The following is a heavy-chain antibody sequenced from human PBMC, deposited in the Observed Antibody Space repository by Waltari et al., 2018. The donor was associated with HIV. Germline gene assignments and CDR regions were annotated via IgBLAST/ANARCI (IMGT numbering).Heavy chain of an antibody. V-gene: IGHV3-74*01. CDR2: IKREGSST. Sequence: EVQLVESGGGLVQPGGSLRLSCAASGFTFSSYWMHWVRQAPGKGLVWVTSIKREGSSTSYADSVKGRFTISRDNAKNTLYLQMNSLRAEDTAVYYCASGYSSSWRSDYYYYGMDVWGQGTTVTVSS. CDR1: GFTFSSYW. CDR3: ASGYSSSWRSDYYYYGMDV. D-gene: IGHD6-13*01. J-gene: IGHJ6*02.